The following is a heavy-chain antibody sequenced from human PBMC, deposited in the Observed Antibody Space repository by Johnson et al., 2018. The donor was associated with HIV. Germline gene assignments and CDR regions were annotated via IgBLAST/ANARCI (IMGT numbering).Heavy chain of an antibody. J-gene: IGHJ3*01. D-gene: IGHD2-15*01. CDR3: ERGAGVNVVVEDFDL. CDR2: ISYDGSNK. V-gene: IGHV3-30*04. CDR1: GFTFSSYA. Sequence: QVQLVESGGVVVQPGRSLRLSCAASGFTFSSYAMHWVRQAPGKGLEWVAVISYDGSNKYYADSVKGRFTISRDNSKNTLYMQMNRLKTEDTAVYYCERGAGVNVVVEDFDLWGQGTMVTVSS.